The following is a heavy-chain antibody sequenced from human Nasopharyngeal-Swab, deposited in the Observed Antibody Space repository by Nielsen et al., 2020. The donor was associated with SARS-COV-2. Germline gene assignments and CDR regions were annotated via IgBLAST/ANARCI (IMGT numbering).Heavy chain of an antibody. Sequence: GGSLRLSCAASGFTFNNYNFNWVRQAPGKGLEWVGRIKSKTDGGTTDYAAPVKGRFTISRDDSKNTLYLQMNSLKTEDTAVYYCTTDFMGLLSEGFDYWGQGTLVTVSS. V-gene: IGHV3-15*01. CDR2: IKSKTDGGTT. CDR3: TTDFMGLLSEGFDY. J-gene: IGHJ4*02. D-gene: IGHD4/OR15-4a*01. CDR1: GFTFNNYN.